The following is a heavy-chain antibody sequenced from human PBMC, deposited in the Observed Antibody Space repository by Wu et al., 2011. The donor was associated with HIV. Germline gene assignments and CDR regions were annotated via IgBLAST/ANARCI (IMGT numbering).Heavy chain of an antibody. J-gene: IGHJ4*02. CDR1: GGTFSSYG. Sequence: QVQLVQSGAEVKKPGSSVKVSCKASGGTFSSYGINWVRQAPGQGLEWMGRIIPILGRTNYAQKFKGRVTLTADESTSTAYMKLSSLRSDDTAVYYCARDPNFVAPGASNYFDPWGQGTLVTVAS. D-gene: IGHD2-2*01. V-gene: IGHV1-69*15. CDR3: ARDPNFVAPGASNYFDP. CDR2: IIPILGRT.